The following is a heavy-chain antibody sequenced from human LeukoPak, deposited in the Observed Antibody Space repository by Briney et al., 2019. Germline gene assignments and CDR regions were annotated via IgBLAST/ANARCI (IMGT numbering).Heavy chain of an antibody. CDR1: GGSVSSDY. CDR3: ARHPFSSPFDY. V-gene: IGHV4-59*08. CDR2: IYHTGNS. Sequence: PSETLSLTCTVSGGSVSSDYWSWIRQPPGKGLEWIGYIYHTGNSDYSPSLKSRATISLDTSKNQFSLKLASVTAADTAVYFCARHPFSSPFDYWGQGTLVTVSS. J-gene: IGHJ4*02.